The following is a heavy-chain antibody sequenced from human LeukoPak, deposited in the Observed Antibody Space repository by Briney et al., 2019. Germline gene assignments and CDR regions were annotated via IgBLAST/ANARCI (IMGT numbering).Heavy chain of an antibody. Sequence: GGSLRLSCVASGVTLSNYAMSWARQAPGKGLEWVSGISRSGDSTYYADSVKGRFTISRDNSKNTVYLQMNSLRAEDTAVYYCAKGYCSSTSCYSGCDYWGQGILVTVSS. J-gene: IGHJ4*02. D-gene: IGHD2-2*01. CDR3: AKGYCSSTSCYSGCDY. CDR2: ISRSGDST. V-gene: IGHV3-23*01. CDR1: GVTLSNYA.